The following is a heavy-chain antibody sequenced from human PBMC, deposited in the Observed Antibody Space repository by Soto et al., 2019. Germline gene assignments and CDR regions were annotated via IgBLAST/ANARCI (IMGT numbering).Heavy chain of an antibody. CDR2: ISAYNGNT. J-gene: IGHJ3*02. Sequence: QVQLVQSGAEVKKPGASVKVSCKASGYTFTSYGISWVRQAPGQGLEWMGWISAYNGNTNYAQKLQGRVTMTTDTATSTAYMELRSLRSDDTAVYYCARGQHQIFGVVIGGAFDIWCQGTMVTVSS. D-gene: IGHD3-3*01. CDR3: ARGQHQIFGVVIGGAFDI. V-gene: IGHV1-18*01. CDR1: GYTFTSYG.